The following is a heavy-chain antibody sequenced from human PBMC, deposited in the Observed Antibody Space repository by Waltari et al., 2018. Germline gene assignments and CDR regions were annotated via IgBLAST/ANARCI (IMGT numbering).Heavy chain of an antibody. J-gene: IGHJ4*02. CDR1: GVTLSGFD. CDR3: SRLYGGWDFDY. D-gene: IGHD6-19*01. V-gene: IGHV3-73*01. CDR2: IRDKAKSYAT. Sequence: EVQLVESGGGLVQPGGSLQLSCSASGVTLSGFDMPWVRQASGKGLEGVGRIRDKAKSYATAYAASVKGRFTISRDDSKNTAYLEMNSLKTEDTAVYYCSRLYGGWDFDYRGQGILVTVSS.